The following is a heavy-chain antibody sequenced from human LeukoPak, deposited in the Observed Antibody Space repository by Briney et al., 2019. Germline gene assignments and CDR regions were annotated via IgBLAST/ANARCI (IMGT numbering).Heavy chain of an antibody. CDR2: IGGSSTYI. CDR1: GFTFSSYT. D-gene: IGHD3-22*01. J-gene: IGHJ4*02. V-gene: IGHV3-48*02. CDR3: AAGYYSDSGVYYSTFPY. Sequence: GGSLRLSCAASGFTFSSYTMNWVRQAPGKGLEWLSYIGGSSTYIYYADSVKGRFTISRDNAKNSLYLQMNSLRDADTAVYYCAAGYYSDSGVYYSTFPYWGQGTLVTISS.